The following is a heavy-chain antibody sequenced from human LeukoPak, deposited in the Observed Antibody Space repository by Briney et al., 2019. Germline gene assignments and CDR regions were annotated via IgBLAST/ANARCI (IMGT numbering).Heavy chain of an antibody. D-gene: IGHD5-24*01. Sequence: GGSLRLPCAASGFTFSSYSMNWVRQAPGKGLEWVPSISSSSSYIYYADSVKGRFTISRDNAKNSLYLQMNSLRADDTAVYYCAGVEALYYFDYWGQGTLVTVSS. CDR1: GFTFSSYS. CDR3: AGVEALYYFDY. CDR2: ISSSSSYI. V-gene: IGHV3-21*01. J-gene: IGHJ4*02.